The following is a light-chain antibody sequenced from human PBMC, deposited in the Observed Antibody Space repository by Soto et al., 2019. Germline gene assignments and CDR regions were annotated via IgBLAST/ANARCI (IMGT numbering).Light chain of an antibody. J-gene: IGKJ2*01. Sequence: ETVLTQSPGTLSLSPGETATLSCRASQSVISNYLAWYRQKPGQAPRLLIYGASNRATGNPDRFSGSGSGTDFTLTISRLEPEDFAVYYCQQYGSSLFTFGQGTKLEIK. CDR3: QQYGSSLFT. CDR1: QSVISNY. V-gene: IGKV3-20*01. CDR2: GAS.